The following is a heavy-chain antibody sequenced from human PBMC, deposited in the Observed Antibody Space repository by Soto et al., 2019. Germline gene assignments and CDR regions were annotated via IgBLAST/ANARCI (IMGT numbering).Heavy chain of an antibody. CDR2: ISGSGGST. CDR1: GFTFSSYA. Sequence: PWGSLRLSCAASGFTFSSYAMSWVRQAPGKGLEWVSAISGSGGSTYYADSVKGRFTISRDNSKNTLYLQMNSLRAEDTAVYYCAKDSITIFGVVIQNPDFDYWGQGTLVTVSS. CDR3: AKDSITIFGVVIQNPDFDY. D-gene: IGHD3-3*01. J-gene: IGHJ4*02. V-gene: IGHV3-23*01.